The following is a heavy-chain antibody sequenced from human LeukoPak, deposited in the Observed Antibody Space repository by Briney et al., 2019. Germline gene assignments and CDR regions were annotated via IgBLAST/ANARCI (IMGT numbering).Heavy chain of an antibody. V-gene: IGHV3-9*01. Sequence: GGSLRLSCAASGFTFDDYAMHWVRQAPGKGLEWVSGISWNSGSIGYADSVKGRFTISRDNAKNSLYLQMNSLRAEDTALYYCAKDIMGDSYNGGYFDYWGQGTLVTVSS. CDR2: ISWNSGSI. CDR1: GFTFDDYA. D-gene: IGHD5-24*01. CDR3: AKDIMGDSYNGGYFDY. J-gene: IGHJ4*02.